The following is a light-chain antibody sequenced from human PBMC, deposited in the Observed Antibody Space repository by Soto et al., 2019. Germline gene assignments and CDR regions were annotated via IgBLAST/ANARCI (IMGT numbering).Light chain of an antibody. CDR2: GAS. Sequence: EILMTQSPATLSVSRGERATLSCRASQSVSSSLAWYQQKPGQAPRLLIYGASTRATGIPARFSGSGSGTEFTLTISSLQSEDFAVYYCQQYNNWPRTFGQGTKV. V-gene: IGKV3-15*01. CDR3: QQYNNWPRT. J-gene: IGKJ1*01. CDR1: QSVSSS.